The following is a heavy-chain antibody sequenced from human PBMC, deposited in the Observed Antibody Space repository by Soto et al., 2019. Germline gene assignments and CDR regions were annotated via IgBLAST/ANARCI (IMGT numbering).Heavy chain of an antibody. V-gene: IGHV3-48*02. CDR3: ARVRDFWSGYSDFDY. CDR1: GFTFSSYS. D-gene: IGHD3-3*01. CDR2: ISSSSSTI. J-gene: IGHJ4*02. Sequence: GGSLRLSCAASGFTFSSYSMNWVRQAPGKGLEWVSYISSSSSTIYYADSVKGRFTISRDNAKNSLYLQMNSLRDEDTAVYYCARVRDFWSGYSDFDYWGQGTLVTVSS.